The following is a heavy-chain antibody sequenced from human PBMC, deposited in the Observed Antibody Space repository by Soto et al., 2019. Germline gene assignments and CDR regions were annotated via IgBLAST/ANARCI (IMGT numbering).Heavy chain of an antibody. V-gene: IGHV4-59*01. CDR1: GGSISSYY. CDR3: ARDITLTRYYRLAV. J-gene: IGHJ6*02. D-gene: IGHD3-9*01. Sequence: SETLSLTCTVSGGSISSYYWSWIRQPPGKGLEWIGYIYYSGSTNYNPSLKSRVTISVDTSKNQFSLKLSSVTAADTAVYYCARDITLTRYYRLAVWGQGTTVTVSS. CDR2: IYYSGST.